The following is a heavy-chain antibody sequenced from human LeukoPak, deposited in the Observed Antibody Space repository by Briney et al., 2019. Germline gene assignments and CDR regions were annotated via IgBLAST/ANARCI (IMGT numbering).Heavy chain of an antibody. D-gene: IGHD2-2*01. CDR3: ARYCSSTSCYVFAMDV. Sequence: PSETLSLTCTVSGGSISSYYWSWIRQPAGKGLEWIGLIYTSGSTNYNPSLKSRVTISVDKSKNQFSLKLSSVTAADTAVYYCARYCSSTSCYVFAMDVWGKGTTVTVSS. CDR2: IYTSGST. J-gene: IGHJ6*04. V-gene: IGHV4-4*07. CDR1: GGSISSYY.